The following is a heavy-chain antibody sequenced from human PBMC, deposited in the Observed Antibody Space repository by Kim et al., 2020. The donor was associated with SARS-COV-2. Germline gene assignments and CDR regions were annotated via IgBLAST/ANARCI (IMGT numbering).Heavy chain of an antibody. V-gene: IGHV4-59*01. Sequence: YRPSLRSRITISVDTSNNQFSLKVSSVTAADTAVYYCARLVGATFDPWGQGTLVTVSS. J-gene: IGHJ5*02. D-gene: IGHD1-26*01. CDR3: ARLVGATFDP.